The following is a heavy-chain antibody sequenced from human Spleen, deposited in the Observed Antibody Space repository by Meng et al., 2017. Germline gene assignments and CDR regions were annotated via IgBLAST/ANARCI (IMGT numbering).Heavy chain of an antibody. V-gene: IGHV3-30-3*01. D-gene: IGHD3-22*01. J-gene: IGHJ4*02. CDR2: ISYDGSNK. CDR1: GFTFSSYA. Sequence: QVQLGESGGGVVQPGRPLRLSCAASGFTFSSYAMHWVRQAPGKGLEWVAVISYDGSNKYYADSVKGRFTISRDNSKNTLYLQMNSLRAEDTAVYYCAGDDYDSSGYPLQVFDSWGQGTLVTVSS. CDR3: AGDDYDSSGYPLQVFDS.